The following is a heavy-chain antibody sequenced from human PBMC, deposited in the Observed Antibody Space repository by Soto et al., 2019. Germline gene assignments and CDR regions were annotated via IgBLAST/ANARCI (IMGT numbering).Heavy chain of an antibody. Sequence: SETLSLTCAVSGDSISSSGCWTWVRQPPGKGPEGSGEILPNGGTNYNPSFKSRVTISVDKSKNNFSLRLNSVTAADTAVYYCASGNHGITGTSDYWGQGTLLNVSS. V-gene: IGHV4-4*02. J-gene: IGHJ4*02. D-gene: IGHD1-7*01. CDR2: ILPNGGT. CDR3: ASGNHGITGTSDY. CDR1: GDSISSSGC.